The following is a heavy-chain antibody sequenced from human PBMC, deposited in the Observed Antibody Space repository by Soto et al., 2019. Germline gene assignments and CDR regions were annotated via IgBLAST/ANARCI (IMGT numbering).Heavy chain of an antibody. V-gene: IGHV1-18*01. CDR2: ISAYNGNT. D-gene: IGHD3-3*01. CDR3: ARDYGVFGVVIILDY. Sequence: APVKLSSEDSGDAYTSCCRSWLRQAPRQGLEWMGWISAYNGNTNYPQKLQGRVTMTTDTSTRTVYMELRSLRSDDTAVYYCARDYGVFGVVIILDYWGQGTLVTVSS. J-gene: IGHJ4*02. CDR1: GDAYTSCC.